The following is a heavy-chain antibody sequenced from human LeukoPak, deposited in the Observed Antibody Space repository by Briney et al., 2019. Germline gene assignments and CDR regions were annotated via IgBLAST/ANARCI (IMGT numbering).Heavy chain of an antibody. CDR1: GFTFSSYA. CDR2: ISYDGSNK. J-gene: IGHJ4*02. V-gene: IGHV3-30-3*01. CDR3: ARGLDTTVTTFYDY. D-gene: IGHD4-17*01. Sequence: GGSLRLSCAASGFTFSSYAMHWVRQAPGKGLEWVAVISYDGSNKYYADSVKGRFTISRDNSKNTLYLQMNSLRAEDTAVYYCARGLDTTVTTFYDYWGQGTLVTVSS.